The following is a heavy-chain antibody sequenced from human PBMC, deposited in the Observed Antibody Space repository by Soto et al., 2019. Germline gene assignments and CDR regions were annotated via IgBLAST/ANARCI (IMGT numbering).Heavy chain of an antibody. CDR1: GFTVSSNY. CDR3: ASDKDGYDVLTGYLAY. J-gene: IGHJ4*02. D-gene: IGHD3-9*01. V-gene: IGHV3-53*01. CDR2: ICSDGRT. Sequence: GGSLRLSCVAPGFTVSSNYMSWVRQAPGKGLEWVSVICSDGRTYYADSVKGRFIISRDNSKNTLYLQMNSLRAEDTAVYYCASDKDGYDVLTGYLAYWGQGTLVTVYS.